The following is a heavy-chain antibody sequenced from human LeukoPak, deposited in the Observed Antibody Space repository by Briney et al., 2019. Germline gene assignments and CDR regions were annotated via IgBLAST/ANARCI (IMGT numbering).Heavy chain of an antibody. J-gene: IGHJ4*02. Sequence: ASVKVSCKTFGYTFTNYYMHWVRQAPGQGLEWMGWINPKIGGTNYAQKFQGRVTMTRDTSISTAYMELSRLRSDDTAVYYCAREIGSGSFLDNWGQGTLVTVSS. CDR1: GYTFTNYY. CDR3: AREIGSGSFLDN. V-gene: IGHV1-2*02. CDR2: INPKIGGT. D-gene: IGHD3-10*01.